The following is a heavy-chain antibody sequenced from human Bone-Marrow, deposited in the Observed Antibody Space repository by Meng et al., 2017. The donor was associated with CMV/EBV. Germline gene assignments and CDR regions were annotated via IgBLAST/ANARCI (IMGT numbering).Heavy chain of an antibody. J-gene: IGHJ4*02. V-gene: IGHV4-61*01. D-gene: IGHD3-10*01. CDR2: IYYSGST. Sequence: GSLRLSCTVSGGSVSSGSYYWSWIRQPPGKGLEWIGYIYYSGSTNYNPSLKSRVTISVDTSKNQFSLKLSSVTAADTAVYYCARHKGFESCFDYWGQGTLVTVSS. CDR1: GGSVSSGSYY. CDR3: ARHKGFESCFDY.